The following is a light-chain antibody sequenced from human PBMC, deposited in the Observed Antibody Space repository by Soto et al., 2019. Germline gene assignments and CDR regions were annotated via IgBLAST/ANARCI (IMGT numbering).Light chain of an antibody. V-gene: IGLV2-23*01. CDR1: SSDVGSYNL. CDR3: CSYAGSLYV. Sequence: QSFLTQPASVSGSPGQSITISCTGTSSDVGSYNLVSWYQQHPGKAPKLMIYEGSKRPSGVSNRFSGSKSGNTASLTISGLQAEDEADYYCCSYAGSLYVFGTGTKLTVL. CDR2: EGS. J-gene: IGLJ1*01.